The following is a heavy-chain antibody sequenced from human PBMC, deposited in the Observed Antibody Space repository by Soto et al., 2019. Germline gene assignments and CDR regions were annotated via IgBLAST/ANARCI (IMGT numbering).Heavy chain of an antibody. V-gene: IGHV1-3*01. Sequence: QVQLVQSGAEVKKPGASVKVSCKASGYTFTSYAMHWVRQAPGQRLEWMGWINAGNGNTKYSQKFQGRVTITRDTSASTAYMERSCLRSEDTAVYYCARDIVVVPAATNWFDPWGQGTLVTVSS. D-gene: IGHD2-2*01. CDR3: ARDIVVVPAATNWFDP. CDR2: INAGNGNT. CDR1: GYTFTSYA. J-gene: IGHJ5*02.